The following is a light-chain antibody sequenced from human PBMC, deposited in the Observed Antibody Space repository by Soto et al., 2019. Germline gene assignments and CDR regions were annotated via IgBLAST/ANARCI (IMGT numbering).Light chain of an antibody. Sequence: DIQMTQSPSSLSASVGYRVTITCHSIQNMNNDLNCYQQKPGKPPKLLIYDASNLQTGVPSRFSGSGSGTDFTFTISSLQPEDIATYFCHQYDNLPQTFGPGTKVDIK. V-gene: IGKV1-33*01. CDR2: DAS. CDR1: QNMNND. CDR3: HQYDNLPQT. J-gene: IGKJ3*01.